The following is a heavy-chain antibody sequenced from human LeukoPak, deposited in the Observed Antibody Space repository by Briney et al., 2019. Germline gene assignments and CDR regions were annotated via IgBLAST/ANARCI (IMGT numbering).Heavy chain of an antibody. Sequence: GGSLRLSCAASGFTFNTFGMHWVRQAPGQGLEWVAAIWFDGSVKHYSDAVKGRFTISRDNSLNTLYLQMNSLRVEDTATYRCATDTAVQFLEPAFWGQGTLVTVSS. V-gene: IGHV3-33*08. D-gene: IGHD3-3*01. CDR2: IWFDGSVK. CDR1: GFTFNTFG. J-gene: IGHJ4*02. CDR3: ATDTAVQFLEPAF.